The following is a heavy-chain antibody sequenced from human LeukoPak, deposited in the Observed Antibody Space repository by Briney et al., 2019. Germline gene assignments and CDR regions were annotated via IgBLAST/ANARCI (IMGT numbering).Heavy chain of an antibody. CDR1: GGSISSYY. Sequence: KPSETLSLTCTVSGGSISSYYWSWIRQPPGKGLEWIGYIYYSGSTNHNPSLKSRVTISVDTSKNQFSLKLSSVTAADTAVYYCAGYYDSSGYRYFDYWGQGTLVTVSS. J-gene: IGHJ4*02. D-gene: IGHD3-22*01. CDR3: AGYYDSSGYRYFDY. CDR2: IYYSGST. V-gene: IGHV4-59*08.